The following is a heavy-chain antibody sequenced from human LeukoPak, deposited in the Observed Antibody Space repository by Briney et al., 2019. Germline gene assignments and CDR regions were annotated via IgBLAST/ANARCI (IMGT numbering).Heavy chain of an antibody. D-gene: IGHD1-26*01. V-gene: IGHV3-30*14. CDR1: GFTFSSHA. Sequence: GGSLRLSCAASGFTFSSHAMHWVRQAPGKGLEWVALISYGGTTKYYADSVKGRFTISTDTSKNTVNLQMNSLRAEDTAIYYCARMFGGNYYGYYFDYWGQGSMLTVS. CDR3: ARMFGGNYYGYYFDY. CDR2: ISYGGTTK. J-gene: IGHJ4*02.